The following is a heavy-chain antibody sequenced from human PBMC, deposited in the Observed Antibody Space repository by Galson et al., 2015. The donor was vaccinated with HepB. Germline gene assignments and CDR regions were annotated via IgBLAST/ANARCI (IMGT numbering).Heavy chain of an antibody. CDR2: ISGSGSST. V-gene: IGHV3-23*01. D-gene: IGHD3-22*01. CDR3: AKGYDSSGYYRWFDP. J-gene: IGHJ5*02. Sequence: SLRLSCAASGFTFSNYAMNWVRQAPGKGLEWVSAISGSGSSTYYADSVKGRFTISRDNSKNTLYLQMNSLRAEDKAVYYCAKGYDSSGYYRWFDPWGQGTLVTVSS. CDR1: GFTFSNYA.